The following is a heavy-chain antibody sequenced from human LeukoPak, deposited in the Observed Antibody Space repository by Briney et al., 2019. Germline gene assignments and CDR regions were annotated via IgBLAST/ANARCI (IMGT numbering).Heavy chain of an antibody. CDR1: GGSIFSSSYY. CDR3: ARDGRSGYYYV. V-gene: IGHV4-39*07. D-gene: IGHD3-22*01. CDR2: MYYSGIT. Sequence: SETLSLTCSVSGGSIFSSSYYWGWIRQSPGRGLEWIGSMYYSGITYYNPSLKSRVTISVDTSKNQFSLILTSVTAADTAVYYCARDGRSGYYYVWGQGTLVTVSS. J-gene: IGHJ1*01.